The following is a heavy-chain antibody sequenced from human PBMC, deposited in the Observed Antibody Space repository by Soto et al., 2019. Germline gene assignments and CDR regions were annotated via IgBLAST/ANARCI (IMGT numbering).Heavy chain of an antibody. Sequence: SETLSLTCTVSGASFTSYYWSWIRQPPGKGLEWIGYIYYSGRTNYNPSLESRVSISVDTSKNHFSLQLSSVTAADTAVYYCARVGGDDFGDSGGFDYWGQGTLVTVSS. CDR1: GASFTSYY. CDR2: IYYSGRT. V-gene: IGHV4-59*01. J-gene: IGHJ4*02. CDR3: ARVGGDDFGDSGGFDY. D-gene: IGHD4-17*01.